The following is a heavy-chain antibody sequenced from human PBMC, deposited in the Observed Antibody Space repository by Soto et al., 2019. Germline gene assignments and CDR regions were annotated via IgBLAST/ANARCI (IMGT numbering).Heavy chain of an antibody. Sequence: SETLSLPWTVPGGYIGCHHWSRVRPPPGKWLEWIASFYYTGTTNYNPSLGSRLTISIDAPDNQISLKLTSVTAADTAFYYCTRDTVLTGMFDLWGQGTLVTVSS. CDR1: GGYIGCHH. CDR2: FYYTGTT. D-gene: IGHD4-17*01. CDR3: TRDTVLTGMFDL. V-gene: IGHV4-59*11. J-gene: IGHJ5*02.